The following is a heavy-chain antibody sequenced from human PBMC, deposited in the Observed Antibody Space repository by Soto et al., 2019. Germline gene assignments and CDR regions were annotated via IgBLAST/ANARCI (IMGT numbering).Heavy chain of an antibody. CDR1: GYTFTGYY. CDR2: INPNSGGT. CDR3: ARGRMVRGVIGDNYNWFDR. V-gene: IGHV1-2*04. Sequence: ASLKVSCKASGYTFTGYYMHWVRQAPGQGLEWMGWINPNSGGTNYAQKFQGWVTMTRDTSISTAYMELSRLRSDDTAVYYCARGRMVRGVIGDNYNWFDRWGQGTLVTVSS. J-gene: IGHJ5*02. D-gene: IGHD3-10*01.